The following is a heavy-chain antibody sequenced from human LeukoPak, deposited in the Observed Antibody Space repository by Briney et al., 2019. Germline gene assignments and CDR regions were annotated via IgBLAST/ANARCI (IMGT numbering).Heavy chain of an antibody. D-gene: IGHD2-2*02. CDR3: ASSSPYCSSTSCYTVDY. CDR2: IYTSGST. Sequence: PETLSLTCTVSGGSISSHYWSWIRQPAGKGLEWIGRIYTSGSTNYNPSLKSRVTMSVDTSKNQFSLKLSSVTAADTAVYYCASSSPYCSSTSCYTVDYWGQGTLVTVSS. J-gene: IGHJ4*02. V-gene: IGHV4-4*07. CDR1: GGSISSHY.